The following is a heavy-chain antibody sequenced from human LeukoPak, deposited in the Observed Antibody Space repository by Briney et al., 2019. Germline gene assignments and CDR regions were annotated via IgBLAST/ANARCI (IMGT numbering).Heavy chain of an antibody. CDR1: GGSFSGYY. CDR3: ARPPGIAAAWFDP. CDR2: INHSGST. Sequence: SETLSLTCAVYGGSFSGYYWSWIRQPPGKGLEWIGEINHSGSTNYNPSLKSRVTISVDTSKNQFSLKLSSVTAADTAVYYCARPPGIAAAWFDPWGQGTLVTVSS. D-gene: IGHD6-13*01. J-gene: IGHJ5*02. V-gene: IGHV4-34*01.